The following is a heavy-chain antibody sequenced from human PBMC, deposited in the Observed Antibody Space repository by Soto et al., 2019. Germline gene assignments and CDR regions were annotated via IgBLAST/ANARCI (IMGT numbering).Heavy chain of an antibody. CDR3: ASGASRWYPYSCDP. CDR2: IIPYYNTL. J-gene: IGHJ5*02. D-gene: IGHD6-13*01. CDR1: EGTFNSYA. V-gene: IGHV1-69*18. Sequence: QAQVVQSGAEVRKPGSSVKLSCKASEGTFNSYAIAWVRQAPGQGLEWMGRIIPYYNTLNYAQKFQDRVTITADDSTNTVYMELSSLRSDDTAVYFCASGASRWYPYSCDPWAQGTLVTVSS.